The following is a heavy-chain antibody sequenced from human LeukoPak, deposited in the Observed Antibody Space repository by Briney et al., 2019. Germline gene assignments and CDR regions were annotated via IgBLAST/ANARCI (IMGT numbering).Heavy chain of an antibody. V-gene: IGHV3-23*01. Sequence: QSGGSLRLSCAASRFPFNIYAMSWVREAPGKGLEWVSAISGSGGSTYYADSVKGRFTISRDNSKNTLYLQMNSLRAEDRAVYYCAKLDGCDTACDSWGQGTMVTVSS. CDR3: AKLDGCDTACDS. J-gene: IGHJ3*02. CDR1: RFPFNIYA. CDR2: ISGSGGST. D-gene: IGHD2-2*03.